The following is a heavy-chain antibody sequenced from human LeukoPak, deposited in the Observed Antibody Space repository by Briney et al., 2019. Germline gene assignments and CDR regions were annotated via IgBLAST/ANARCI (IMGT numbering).Heavy chain of an antibody. CDR3: ARARIAVAGNPQRGAPYYYYYMDV. CDR1: GYTFTSYY. D-gene: IGHD6-19*01. J-gene: IGHJ6*03. V-gene: IGHV1-46*01. Sequence: ASVKVSCKASGYTFTSYYMHWVRQAPGQGLEWMGIINPSGGSTSYAQKFQGRVTMTRDTSTSTVYMELSSLRSDDTAVYYCARARIAVAGNPQRGAPYYYYYMDVWGKGTTVTISS. CDR2: INPSGGST.